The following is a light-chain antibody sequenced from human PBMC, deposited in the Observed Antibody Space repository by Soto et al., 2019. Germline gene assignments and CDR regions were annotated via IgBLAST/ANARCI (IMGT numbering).Light chain of an antibody. CDR3: QQYDTSPYS. CDR1: ETVRDY. J-gene: IGKJ2*01. CDR2: GAS. V-gene: IGKV3-20*01. Sequence: EVVLTQSPDTLSLSXXXXXTLSCRASETVRDYVAWHQQQPGQAPRLLVFGASTRASGVPDRFSGSGSGTYFTLTINRLEPDDFAVYYCQQYDTSPYSFGQGTKLEIK.